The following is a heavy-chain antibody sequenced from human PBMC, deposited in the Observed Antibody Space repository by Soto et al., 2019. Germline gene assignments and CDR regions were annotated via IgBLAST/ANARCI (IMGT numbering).Heavy chain of an antibody. V-gene: IGHV5-10-1*01. J-gene: IGHJ4*02. CDR2: IDPSDSYT. Sequence: PGESLKISCKGSGYSFTSYWISWVRQMPGKGLEWMGRIDPSDSYTNYSPSFQGHVTISADKSISTAYLQWSSMKASDTAMYYCATQGWICSGASCYSEAAFFDYWGQGTLVTVSS. CDR3: ATQGWICSGASCYSEAAFFDY. D-gene: IGHD2-15*01. CDR1: GYSFTSYW.